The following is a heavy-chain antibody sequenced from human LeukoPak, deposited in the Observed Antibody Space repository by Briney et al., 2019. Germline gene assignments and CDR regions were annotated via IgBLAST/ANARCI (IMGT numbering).Heavy chain of an antibody. CDR2: ISGSGGST. J-gene: IGHJ4*02. D-gene: IGHD2-8*01. CDR3: AKDRSCTNDICHGDFDY. Sequence: GSLLLSCASSGFTFSSYAVSWVRQAPGKGLEWVSSISGSGGSTYSADSVKGRFTISRDNSKNTLYLQMNSLRAEDTALYYCAKDRSCTNDICHGDFDYWGQGTLVTVSS. V-gene: IGHV3-23*01. CDR1: GFTFSSYA.